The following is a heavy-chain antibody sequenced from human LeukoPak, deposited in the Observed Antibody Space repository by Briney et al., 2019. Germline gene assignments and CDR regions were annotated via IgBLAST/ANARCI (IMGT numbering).Heavy chain of an antibody. J-gene: IGHJ4*02. Sequence: GASVKVSCMAAGYTFGSYGISWVRQAPGQRREWMGWISAYNGNTDYAQKLQGRVTMSTDRSTSTAYMELRSLRSDDTAVYYCAVNYGSSTSCHDYWGQGTLVTVSS. CDR1: GYTFGSYG. CDR2: ISAYNGNT. V-gene: IGHV1-18*01. D-gene: IGHD2-2*01. CDR3: AVNYGSSTSCHDY.